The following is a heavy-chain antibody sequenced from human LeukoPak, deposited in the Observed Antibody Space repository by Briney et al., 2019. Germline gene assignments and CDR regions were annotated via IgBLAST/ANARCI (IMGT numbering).Heavy chain of an antibody. V-gene: IGHV4-59*11. J-gene: IGHJ5*02. Sequence: SETLSLTCTVSGGSINSPYWSWLRQPPGKGLEWIGYIQNIGTTSYNPSLKSRVTISIDTSRTHFPLKLTSVTAADTAICYCLRGDGNWLDPGGQGTLVSVSS. CDR1: GGSINSPY. CDR3: LRGDGNWLDP. D-gene: IGHD5-24*01. CDR2: IQNIGTT.